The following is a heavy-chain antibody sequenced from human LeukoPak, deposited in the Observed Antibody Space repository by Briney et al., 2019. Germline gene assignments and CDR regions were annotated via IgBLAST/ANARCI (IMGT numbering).Heavy chain of an antibody. V-gene: IGHV3-33*01. CDR1: GFTFSSYG. Sequence: GRYLRLSCAASGFTFSSYGMHWVRQAPGKGLEWVAVIWYDGSNKYYADSVKGRFTISRDNSMNTLYLQMNSLRAEDTAVYYCARDRGELLLLYYFDYWGQGTLVTVSS. CDR3: ARDRGELLLLYYFDY. CDR2: IWYDGSNK. D-gene: IGHD1-26*01. J-gene: IGHJ4*02.